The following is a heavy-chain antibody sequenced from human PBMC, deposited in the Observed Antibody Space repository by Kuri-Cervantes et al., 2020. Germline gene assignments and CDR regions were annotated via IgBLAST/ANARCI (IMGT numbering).Heavy chain of an antibody. CDR2: IYYSGST. J-gene: IGHJ4*02. CDR1: GGSISSGDYY. V-gene: IGHV4-30-4*01. D-gene: IGHD2-21*02. Sequence: SETLSLTCTVSGGSISSGDYYWSWIRQPPGKGLEWIGYIYYSGSTYYNPSLKSRVTISLDKSQNLFSLEVTSVTAADTALYYCARISPVGTAPFFDFWGQGTPVTVSS. CDR3: ARISPVGTAPFFDF.